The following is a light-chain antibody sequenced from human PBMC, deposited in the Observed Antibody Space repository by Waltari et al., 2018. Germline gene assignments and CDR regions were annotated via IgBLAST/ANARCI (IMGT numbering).Light chain of an antibody. J-gene: IGKJ4*01. CDR3: QQRSNWPPLT. V-gene: IGKV3-11*01. Sequence: EIVLTQSPATLSLSPGERATLSCRASQSVSNFLAWYQQKPGQAPRLLIYEASKRATGIPARFSGSGSGTDFTLTINGLEPEDFAVYYCQQRSNWPPLTFGGGTKVEIK. CDR1: QSVSNF. CDR2: EAS.